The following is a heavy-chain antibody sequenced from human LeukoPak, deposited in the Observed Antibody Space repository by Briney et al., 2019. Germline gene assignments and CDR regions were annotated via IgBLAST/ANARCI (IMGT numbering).Heavy chain of an antibody. Sequence: GGSLRLSCAASEFTFSSYAMNWVRQAPGKGLEWVSYISSSGSTIYYADSVKGRFTISRDNAKNSLYLQMNSLRAEDTAVYYCAGLGITMIGGVWGKGTTVTISS. CDR2: ISSSGSTI. CDR3: AGLGITMIGGV. V-gene: IGHV3-48*03. CDR1: EFTFSSYA. J-gene: IGHJ6*04. D-gene: IGHD3-10*02.